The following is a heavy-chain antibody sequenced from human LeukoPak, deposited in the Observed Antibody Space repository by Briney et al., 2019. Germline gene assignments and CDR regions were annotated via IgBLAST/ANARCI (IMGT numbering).Heavy chain of an antibody. V-gene: IGHV3-9*01. Sequence: GGSLRLSCAASGFTFDDYAMHWVRQAPGKGLEWVSGISWNGGRIGYADSVKGRFTISRDNAKNSLYLQMNSLRAEDTALYYCAKDIASSSTSYMDVWGQGTTVTVSS. CDR2: ISWNGGRI. CDR1: GFTFDDYA. J-gene: IGHJ6*02. CDR3: AKDIASSSTSYMDV. D-gene: IGHD6-13*01.